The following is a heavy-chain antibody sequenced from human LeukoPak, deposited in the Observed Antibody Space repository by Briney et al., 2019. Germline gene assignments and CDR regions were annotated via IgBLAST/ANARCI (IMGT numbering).Heavy chain of an antibody. CDR2: ISSSSSYI. CDR3: AGDLVSSGSSDY. J-gene: IGHJ4*02. V-gene: IGHV3-21*01. CDR1: GFTFSSSA. D-gene: IGHD3-3*01. Sequence: GGSLRLSCAASGFTFSSSAMSWVRQAPGKGLEWVSSISSSSSYIYYADSVKGRFTISRDNAKNSLYLQMNSLRAEDTAVYYCAGDLVSSGSSDYWGQGTLVTVSS.